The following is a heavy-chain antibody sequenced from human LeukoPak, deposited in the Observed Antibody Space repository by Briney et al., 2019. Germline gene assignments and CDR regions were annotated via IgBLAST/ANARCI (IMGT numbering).Heavy chain of an antibody. Sequence: GGSLRLSCAASGFTVSSNYMSWIRQAPGKGLEWVSYISSSGSTIYYGDSVKGRFTISRDNAKNSLYLQMNSLRAEDTAVYYCARVVSSGWGRAFGYWGQGTLVTVSS. CDR1: GFTVSSNY. CDR3: ARVVSSGWGRAFGY. CDR2: ISSSGSTI. J-gene: IGHJ4*02. D-gene: IGHD6-19*01. V-gene: IGHV3-11*01.